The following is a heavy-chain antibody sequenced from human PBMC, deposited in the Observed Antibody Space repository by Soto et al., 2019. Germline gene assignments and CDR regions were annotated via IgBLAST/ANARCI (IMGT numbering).Heavy chain of an antibody. V-gene: IGHV4-4*07. D-gene: IGHD2-15*01. CDR1: GGSISSYY. CDR2: IYTSGST. J-gene: IGHJ6*02. Sequence: PSETLSLTCTVSGGSISSYYWSWIRQPAGQGLEWIGRIYTSGSTNYNPSLKSRVTMSVDTSKNQFSLKLSSVTAADTAVDYCARERGGYCSGGSCYATHYYGMDVWGQGTTVTVSS. CDR3: ARERGGYCSGGSCYATHYYGMDV.